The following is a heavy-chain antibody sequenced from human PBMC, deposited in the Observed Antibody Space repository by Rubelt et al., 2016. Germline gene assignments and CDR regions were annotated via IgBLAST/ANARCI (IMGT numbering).Heavy chain of an antibody. V-gene: IGHV4-34*01. CDR1: GGSFSGYY. CDR2: INHSGRT. D-gene: IGHD3-10*01. CDR3: ARGNGGWFGGDYGMDV. Sequence: QVQLQQWGAGLLKPSETLSLTCAVYGGSFSGYYWSWIRQPPGKGLEWIGEINHSGRTNYNPSLKSRVTNSVATAKTQFSRKLSSVTAADTAVYYCARGNGGWFGGDYGMDVWGQGTTVTVSS. J-gene: IGHJ6*02.